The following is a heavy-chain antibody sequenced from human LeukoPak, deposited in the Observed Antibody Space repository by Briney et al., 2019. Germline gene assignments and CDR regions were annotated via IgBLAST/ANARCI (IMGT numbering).Heavy chain of an antibody. CDR1: GFTVSSNS. V-gene: IGHV3-53*01. D-gene: IGHD3-22*01. Sequence: GGSLRPSCTVSGFTVSSNSMSWVRQAPGKGLEWVSFIYTTGRTHDSDSVKGRFTISRDSSKNTLYLQMNSLRAEDTAVYYCARRAGDYSHPYDYWGQGTLVTVSS. CDR2: IYTTGRT. J-gene: IGHJ4*02. CDR3: ARRAGDYSHPYDY.